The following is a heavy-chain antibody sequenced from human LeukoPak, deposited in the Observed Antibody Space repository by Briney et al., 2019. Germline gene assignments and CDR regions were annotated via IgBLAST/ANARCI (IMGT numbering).Heavy chain of an antibody. D-gene: IGHD3-10*01. V-gene: IGHV1-18*04. CDR2: ISAYNGNT. CDR3: ARDSPVGSGSYYPVSY. CDR1: GYTFTSYG. Sequence: ASVKVSCMASGYTFTSYGISWVRQAPGQGLEWMGWISAYNGNTNYAQKLQGRVTMTTDTSTSTAYMELRSLRSDDTAVYYCARDSPVGSGSYYPVSYWGQGTLVTVSS. J-gene: IGHJ4*02.